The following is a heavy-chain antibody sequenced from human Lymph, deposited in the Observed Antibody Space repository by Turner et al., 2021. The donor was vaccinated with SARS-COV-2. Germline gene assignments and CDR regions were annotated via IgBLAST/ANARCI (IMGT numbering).Heavy chain of an antibody. J-gene: IGHJ6*02. CDR2: IYSGGST. CDR1: GFTVSSNY. Sequence: EVQLVETGGGLIQPGGSLTPSCAASGFTVSSNYMTWVRQAPGKGLEWVSLIYSGGSTYYADSVKGRFTISRDKSKNTLYLQMNSLRAEDTAIYYRARDLQLYGMDVWGQGTTVTVSS. D-gene: IGHD1-1*01. V-gene: IGHV3-53*02. CDR3: ARDLQLYGMDV.